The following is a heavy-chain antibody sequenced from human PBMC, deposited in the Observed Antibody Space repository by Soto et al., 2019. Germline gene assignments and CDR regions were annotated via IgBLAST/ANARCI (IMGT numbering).Heavy chain of an antibody. D-gene: IGHD3-22*01. CDR3: AGGDYYHSSGYYFYYYTMDV. J-gene: IGHJ6*02. Sequence: SLTLRLPWSVSACTIRSISSYRGWIRQPPGKGLEWVGNVYYGGNTYYNPSLKSRVTISVETSKSQFSLKLSSVTAADTAVYYCAGGDYYHSSGYYFYYYTMDVWGQGTKVTVSS. CDR1: ACTIRSISSY. V-gene: IGHV4-39*01. CDR2: VYYGGNT.